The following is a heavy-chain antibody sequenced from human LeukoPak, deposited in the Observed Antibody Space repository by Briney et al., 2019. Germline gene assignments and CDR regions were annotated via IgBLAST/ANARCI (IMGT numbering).Heavy chain of an antibody. CDR1: GFTVSSNY. CDR3: AKGSAAVRPYYFDS. D-gene: IGHD2-21*01. Sequence: GGSLRLSCAASGFTVSSNYMSWVRQAPGKGLEWVSVIYSGGSTYYADSVKGRFTISRDNSKNTLYLQMNSLRAEDTAVYYCAKGSAAVRPYYFDSWGQGTLVTVSS. CDR2: IYSGGST. J-gene: IGHJ4*02. V-gene: IGHV3-53*01.